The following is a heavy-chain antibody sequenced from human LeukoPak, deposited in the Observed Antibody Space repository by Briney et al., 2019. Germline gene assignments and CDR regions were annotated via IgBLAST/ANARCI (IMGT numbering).Heavy chain of an antibody. CDR3: ARRMGDYHNPGFDY. V-gene: IGHV5-51*01. Sequence: GEALKIFCRGSGYRFSSCWIAWVRRLAGKGLEWMGIIYGGGSDTSYSPSFQGQVTISADKSYSTAYLQRSSLKAADTAIYYCARRMGDYHNPGFDYWGQGTLVTVSS. J-gene: IGHJ4*02. CDR2: IYGGGSDT. D-gene: IGHD4-11*01. CDR1: GYRFSSCW.